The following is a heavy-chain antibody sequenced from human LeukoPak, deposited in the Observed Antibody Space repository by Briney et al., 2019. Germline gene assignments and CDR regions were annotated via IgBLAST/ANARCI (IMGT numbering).Heavy chain of an antibody. J-gene: IGHJ6*03. CDR2: INHSGST. CDR1: GGSFNNYY. D-gene: IGHD3-3*01. CDR3: ARGTGFGVVFNYYQYYMDV. V-gene: IGHV4-34*01. Sequence: PSETLSLTCAAYGGSFNNYYWSWIRQAPGTGLEWIGEINHSGSTKYNPSLKSRVTISVDTSKNQFSLKLTSVTAADTAVYYCARGTGFGVVFNYYQYYMDVWGKGTTVTVSS.